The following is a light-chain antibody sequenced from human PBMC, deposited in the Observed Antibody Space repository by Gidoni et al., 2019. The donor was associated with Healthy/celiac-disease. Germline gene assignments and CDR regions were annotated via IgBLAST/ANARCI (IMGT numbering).Light chain of an antibody. Sequence: EIVLTQSLATLSLSPGERATLSCRASQSVSSYSDWYQQKPGQAPSLLIYDASNRATGIPARFSGSGSETDVALTIISLEPEDFAVYYCQQRSNWPPLTFGGGTKVEIK. CDR3: QQRSNWPPLT. J-gene: IGKJ4*01. V-gene: IGKV3-11*01. CDR1: QSVSSY. CDR2: DAS.